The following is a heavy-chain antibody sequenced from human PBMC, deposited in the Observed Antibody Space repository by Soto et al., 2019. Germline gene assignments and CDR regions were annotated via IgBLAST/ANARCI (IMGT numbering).Heavy chain of an antibody. Sequence: GGSLRLSCAASGFMFSDYAMTWARQAPGKELEWVSGLLRPGRSTYYADSVKGRFTISGDTSANTVYLQMDSLRAEDTAVYYCANWVEGTMVYFDYWGQGTLVTVSS. V-gene: IGHV3-23*01. CDR3: ANWVEGTMVYFDY. CDR1: GFMFSDYA. D-gene: IGHD2-15*01. J-gene: IGHJ4*02. CDR2: LLRPGRST.